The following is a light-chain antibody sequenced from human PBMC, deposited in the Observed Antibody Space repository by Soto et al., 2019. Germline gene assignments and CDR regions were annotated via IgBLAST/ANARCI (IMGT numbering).Light chain of an antibody. CDR3: QVFIRSPPTYI. Sequence: EIVLTQSPGTLSLSPGERATLSCRASQSIRSSLLAWSQHRPGQAPRLLIYGASIRATGIPDRFSGSGSGTDFTLTISRLEPEDFAVYYCQVFIRSPPTYIFGQGTKVEIK. J-gene: IGKJ2*01. CDR1: QSIRSSL. V-gene: IGKV3-20*01. CDR2: GAS.